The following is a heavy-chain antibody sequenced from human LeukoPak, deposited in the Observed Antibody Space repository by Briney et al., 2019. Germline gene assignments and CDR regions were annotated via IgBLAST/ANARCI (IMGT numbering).Heavy chain of an antibody. CDR3: ARGSCGGDCYSPANFDY. Sequence: PSETLSLTCAVYGGSFSGYYWSWIHQPPGKGLEWIGEINHSGSTNYNPSLKSRVTISVDTSKNQFSLKLSSVTAADTAVYYCARGSCGGDCYSPANFDYWGQGTLVTVSS. CDR1: GGSFSGYY. J-gene: IGHJ4*02. D-gene: IGHD2-21*02. CDR2: INHSGST. V-gene: IGHV4-34*01.